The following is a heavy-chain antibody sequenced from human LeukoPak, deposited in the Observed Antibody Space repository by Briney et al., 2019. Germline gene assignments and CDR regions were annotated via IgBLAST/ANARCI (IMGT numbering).Heavy chain of an antibody. J-gene: IGHJ4*02. CDR2: IIRNSYT. D-gene: IGHD6-13*01. CDR1: GFTFSDYY. V-gene: IGHV3-11*06. Sequence: PGGSLRLSCAAAGFTFSDYYMSWIRQAPGKGLEWVSYIIRNSYTNYAGSVKGRFTISRDNAKNSLYLQMASLRAEDTAVYYCARMGIAAVGAYYIDYWGQGTLVAVSS. CDR3: ARMGIAAVGAYYIDY.